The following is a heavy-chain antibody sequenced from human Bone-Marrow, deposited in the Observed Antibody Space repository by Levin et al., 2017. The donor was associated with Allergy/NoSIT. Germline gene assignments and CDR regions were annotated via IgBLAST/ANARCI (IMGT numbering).Heavy chain of an antibody. CDR3: AKDPMSRTFGDDGDH. V-gene: IGHV3-23*01. J-gene: IGHJ4*02. Sequence: GGSLRLSCTASGFTFSSDVISWVRQAPGKGLEWVSAISGNGAATYYADSVQGRFSISRDNSQSTGYLQMNILRGDDTAVYFCAKDPMSRTFGDDGDHWGQGTLVTVSS. D-gene: IGHD4-17*01. CDR1: GFTFSSDV. CDR2: ISGNGAAT.